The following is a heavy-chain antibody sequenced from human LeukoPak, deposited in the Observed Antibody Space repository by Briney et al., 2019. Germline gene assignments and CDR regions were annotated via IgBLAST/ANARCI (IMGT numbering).Heavy chain of an antibody. J-gene: IGHJ6*02. CDR3: ARSYCDSTSCYGGSGMDV. CDR2: IYRVGST. V-gene: IGHV3-66*01. D-gene: IGHD2-2*01. CDR1: GFTVSSNY. Sequence: GGSLRLSCAASGFTVSSNYMSWVRQAPGKGLEWVSIIYRVGSTFYADSVEGRFTISRDNSKNTLYLQMNSLRAEDTAVYYCARSYCDSTSCYGGSGMDVWGQGTTVTVSS.